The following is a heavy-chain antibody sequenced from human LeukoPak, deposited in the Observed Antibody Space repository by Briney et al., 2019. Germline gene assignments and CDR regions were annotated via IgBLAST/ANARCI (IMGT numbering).Heavy chain of an antibody. Sequence: GGSLRLSCIASGFTFRNYDMSWVRQAPGKGLEWVSGLSDAGVRIFYSDSVKGRFTISRDNSKNTLYLQMDSLRAEDTAVYYCANTHCDSSPIVWNFWGQGTLVTVSS. D-gene: IGHD6-6*01. CDR1: GFTFRNYD. J-gene: IGHJ4*02. CDR3: ANTHCDSSPIVWNF. V-gene: IGHV3-23*01. CDR2: LSDAGVRI.